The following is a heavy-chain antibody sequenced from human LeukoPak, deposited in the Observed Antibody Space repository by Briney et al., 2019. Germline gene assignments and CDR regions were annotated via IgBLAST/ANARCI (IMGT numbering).Heavy chain of an antibody. J-gene: IGHJ4*02. CDR1: GFTVSSNY. Sequence: GGSLRLSCAASGFTVSSNYMSWVRQAPGKGLEWVSVIYSGGSTYYADSVKGRFTISRDNSKNTLYLQMNSLRAEDTAVYYCAREFERGSGYSYGWPPFLDYWGQGTLVTVSS. CDR3: AREFERGSGYSYGWPPFLDY. V-gene: IGHV3-53*01. D-gene: IGHD5-18*01. CDR2: IYSGGST.